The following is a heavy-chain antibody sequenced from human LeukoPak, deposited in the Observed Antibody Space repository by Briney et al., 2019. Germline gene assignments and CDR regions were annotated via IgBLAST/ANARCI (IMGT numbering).Heavy chain of an antibody. CDR2: IYHSGST. CDR1: GYSISSGYY. Sequence: SETLSLPCAVSGYSISSGYYWGWIRQPPGKGLEWIGSIYHSGSTYYNPSLKSRVTISVDTSKNQFSLKLSSVTAADTAVYYCARVQGTGSGWYGSIDYWGQGTPVT. CDR3: ARVQGTGSGWYGSIDY. J-gene: IGHJ4*02. D-gene: IGHD6-19*01. V-gene: IGHV4-38-2*01.